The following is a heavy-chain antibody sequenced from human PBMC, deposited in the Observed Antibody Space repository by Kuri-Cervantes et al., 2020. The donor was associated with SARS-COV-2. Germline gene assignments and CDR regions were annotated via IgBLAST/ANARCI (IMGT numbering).Heavy chain of an antibody. D-gene: IGHD3-9*01. CDR3: ARLIFPLQGWFDP. CDR2: ISSSSSYI. V-gene: IGHV3-21*01. Sequence: LSLTCAASGFTFSSYAMSWVRQAPGKGLEWVSAISSSSSYIYYADSVKGRFTISRDNAKNSLYLQMNSLRAEDTAVYYCARLIFPLQGWFDPWGQGTLVTVSS. CDR1: GFTFSSYA. J-gene: IGHJ5*02.